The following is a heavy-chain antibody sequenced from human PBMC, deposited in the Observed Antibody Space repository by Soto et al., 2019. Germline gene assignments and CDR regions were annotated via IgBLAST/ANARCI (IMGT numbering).Heavy chain of an antibody. CDR2: IFVSSTTI. D-gene: IGHD3-9*01. J-gene: IGHJ4*02. CDR1: GFTFSSYS. Sequence: EVQLVESGGGVVQPGGSLRLSCVASGFTFSSYSMVWVRQAQGKGLEWIAYIFVSSTTIHYADSVKGRFTVSRDNTQNSLFLLMNSLRAEDTAIYYCARDKDWAFDYWGQGTQVIVSS. V-gene: IGHV3-48*04. CDR3: ARDKDWAFDY.